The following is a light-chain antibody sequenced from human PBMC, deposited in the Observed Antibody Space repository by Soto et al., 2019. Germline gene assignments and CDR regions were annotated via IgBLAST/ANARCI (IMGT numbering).Light chain of an antibody. CDR2: KVS. Sequence: DIVMTQSPLSLPVTLGQPAAISCRSSQSLVHSDGNTYLNWLQQRPGQSPRRLIYKVSNRDSGVPDRFSGSGSGTDFTLTISRVEAEDVGVYYCVQGTPWPRAFGQGTKVDI. J-gene: IGKJ1*01. CDR1: QSLVHSDGNTY. CDR3: VQGTPWPRA. V-gene: IGKV2-30*02.